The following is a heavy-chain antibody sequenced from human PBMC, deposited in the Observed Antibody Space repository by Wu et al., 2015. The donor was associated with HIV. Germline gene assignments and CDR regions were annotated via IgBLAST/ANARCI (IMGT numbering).Heavy chain of an antibody. CDR2: INPNSGGT. CDR3: ARWYYYDTAGSRTIFFDY. V-gene: IGHV1-2*02. CDR1: GYTFTGYY. Sequence: QVQLVQSGAEVKKPGASVKVSCKASGYTFTGYYMHWVRQAPGQGLEWMGWINPNSGGTNYAQNFQGRVTMTTDTSISTVYMDLSGLRSDDTAMYYCARWYYYDTAGSRTIFFDYWGQGTLVTVSS. D-gene: IGHD3-22*01. J-gene: IGHJ4*02.